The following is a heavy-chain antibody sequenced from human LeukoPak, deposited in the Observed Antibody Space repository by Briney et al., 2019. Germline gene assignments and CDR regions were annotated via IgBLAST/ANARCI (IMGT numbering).Heavy chain of an antibody. CDR2: IRNDGNDE. J-gene: IGHJ6*03. CDR3: AREKEGYCSRTSCYLDYYYYYMDV. D-gene: IGHD2-2*01. V-gene: IGHV3-30*02. Sequence: GGSLRLSCATSGFSFSSSGMHWVRQAPGQGLEWVAFIRNDGNDELYADSVKGRFTISRDNSKNSLYLQMNSLRAEDTAVYYCAREKEGYCSRTSCYLDYYYYYMDVWGKGTTVTISS. CDR1: GFSFSSSG.